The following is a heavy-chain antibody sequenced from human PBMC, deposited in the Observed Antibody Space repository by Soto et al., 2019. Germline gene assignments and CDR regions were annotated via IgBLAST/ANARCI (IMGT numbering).Heavy chain of an antibody. CDR3: ARDSSGWYLDY. Sequence: ASVKVSCKASGYTFTIYGIYWVRQAPGQGLEWMGWISPDNGNTNYAQKLQGRVTMTTDTSTSTAYMELRSLRSDDTAVYYCARDSSGWYLDYWGQGTLVTVSS. D-gene: IGHD6-19*01. J-gene: IGHJ4*02. CDR2: ISPDNGNT. V-gene: IGHV1-18*01. CDR1: GYTFTIYG.